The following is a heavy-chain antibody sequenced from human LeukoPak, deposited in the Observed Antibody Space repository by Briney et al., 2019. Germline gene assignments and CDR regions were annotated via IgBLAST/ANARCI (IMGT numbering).Heavy chain of an antibody. CDR1: GFTFSSYA. CDR3: ARTYSRSPAFDY. D-gene: IGHD6-6*01. V-gene: IGHV3-21*01. J-gene: IGHJ4*02. CDR2: ISSSDSYI. Sequence: GRSLRLSCAASGFTFSSYAMHWVRQAPGKGLEWVSFISSSDSYIFYADSVKGRFTISRDNAKNSLSLQMNSLRVEDTAVYYCARTYSRSPAFDYWGPGTLVTVSS.